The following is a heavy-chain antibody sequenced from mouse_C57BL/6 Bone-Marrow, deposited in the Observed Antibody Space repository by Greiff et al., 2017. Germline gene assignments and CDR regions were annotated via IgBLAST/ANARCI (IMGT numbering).Heavy chain of an antibody. V-gene: IGHV1-69*01. J-gene: IGHJ2*01. Sequence: VQLQQPGAELVMPAASVKLSCKASGYTFTSYWMHWVKQRPGQGLEWIGEIDPSDSYTNYNQKFKGKSTLTVDKSSSTAYMQLSSLTSEDSAVYYCAREGLRRGFDYWGQGTTLTVSS. CDR1: GYTFTSYW. CDR3: AREGLRRGFDY. CDR2: IDPSDSYT. D-gene: IGHD2-4*01.